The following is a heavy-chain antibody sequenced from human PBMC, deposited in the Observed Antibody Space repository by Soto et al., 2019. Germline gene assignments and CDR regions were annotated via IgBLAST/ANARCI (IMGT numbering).Heavy chain of an antibody. V-gene: IGHV4-4*07. CDR3: ARGPNGRRGYSYGYFDY. D-gene: IGHD5-18*01. Sequence: AETLSLTCAVSGGSIISYYWSLILQPAGKGLYCIGRIYTSGSTNYNPSLKSRVTMSVDTSKNQFSLKLSSVTAADTAVYYCARGPNGRRGYSYGYFDYWGQGTLVNVSS. CDR1: GGSIISYY. CDR2: IYTSGST. J-gene: IGHJ4*02.